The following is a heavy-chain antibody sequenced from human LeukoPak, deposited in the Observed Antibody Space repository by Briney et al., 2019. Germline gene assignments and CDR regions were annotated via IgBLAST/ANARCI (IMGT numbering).Heavy chain of an antibody. J-gene: IGHJ3*02. D-gene: IGHD6-13*01. V-gene: IGHV1-69*13. CDR1: GYTFTSYD. CDR2: IIPIFGTA. CDR3: ASPVGYSSSWHDDAFDI. Sequence: ASVKVSCKASGYTFTSYDINWVRQATGQGLEWMGGIIPIFGTANYAQKFQGRVTITADESTSTAYMELSSLRSEDTAVYYCASPVGYSSSWHDDAFDIWGQGTMVTVSS.